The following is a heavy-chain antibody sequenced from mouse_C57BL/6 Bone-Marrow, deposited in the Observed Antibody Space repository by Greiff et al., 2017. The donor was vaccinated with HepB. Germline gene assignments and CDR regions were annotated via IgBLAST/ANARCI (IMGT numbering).Heavy chain of an antibody. Sequence: EVKLVESGGGLVKPGGSLKLSCAASGFTFSDYGMHWVRQAPEKGLEWVAYISSGSSTIYYADTVKGRFTISRDNAKNTLFLQMTSLRSEDTAMYYCARGYGLWFAYWGQGTLVTVSA. V-gene: IGHV5-17*01. CDR3: ARGYGLWFAY. CDR1: GFTFSDYG. J-gene: IGHJ3*01. D-gene: IGHD2-2*01. CDR2: ISSGSSTI.